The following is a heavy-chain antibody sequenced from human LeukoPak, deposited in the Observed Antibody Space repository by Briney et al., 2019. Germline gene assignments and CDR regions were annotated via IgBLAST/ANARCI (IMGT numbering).Heavy chain of an antibody. Sequence: GGSLRLSCAASGFTFSRYSMHWVRQAPGKGLEWVSSISSSSSYIYYADSVKGRYTISRDNAKNSLYLQMNSLRAEDTAVYYCARATFGEYYYGSGSSCFDYWGQGTLVTVSS. V-gene: IGHV3-21*01. CDR1: GFTFSRYS. D-gene: IGHD3-10*01. CDR2: ISSSSSYI. J-gene: IGHJ4*02. CDR3: ARATFGEYYYGSGSSCFDY.